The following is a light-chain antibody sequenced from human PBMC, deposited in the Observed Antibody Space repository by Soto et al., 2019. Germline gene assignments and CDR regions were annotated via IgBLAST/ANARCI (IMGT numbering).Light chain of an antibody. J-gene: IGKJ1*01. CDR2: DAS. Sequence: EIVLTQSPATLSLSPGERATLSCRASQSVSSYLAWYQQRPGQAPRLLICDASNRATGVPARFSGSGSATDFTLTISDVEPEDFAVYYCHQRQSWPRTFGQGTKVDIK. CDR3: HQRQSWPRT. CDR1: QSVSSY. V-gene: IGKV3-11*01.